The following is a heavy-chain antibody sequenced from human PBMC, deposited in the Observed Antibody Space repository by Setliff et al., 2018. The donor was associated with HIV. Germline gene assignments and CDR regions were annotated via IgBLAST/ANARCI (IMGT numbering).Heavy chain of an antibody. Sequence: GGSLRLSCAASGFTFGDYYMTWIRQAPKKGLECVAYISSRGSVIQYADFVKGRFTISRDNARKSLYLEMHSLRAEDTAVYYCASRGYNYGRRPVYFDRWGQGTLVTVSS. J-gene: IGHJ4*02. D-gene: IGHD5-18*01. CDR2: ISSRGSVI. V-gene: IGHV3-11*04. CDR3: ASRGYNYGRRPVYFDR. CDR1: GFTFGDYY.